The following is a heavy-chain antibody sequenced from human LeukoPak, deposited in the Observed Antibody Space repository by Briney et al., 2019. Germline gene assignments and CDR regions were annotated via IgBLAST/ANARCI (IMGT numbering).Heavy chain of an antibody. CDR2: IGWDSDSK. CDR3: AKDRSRSYSSFDS. J-gene: IGHJ4*02. CDR1: GFTFDEYT. V-gene: IGHV3-43*01. Sequence: GGSLRLSCAASGFTFDEYTMHWVRQVPGKGLEWVSVIGWDSDSKYYLESVKGRFTISRDNSKNSLYLQMNSLRTEDTAFYYCAKDRSRSYSSFDSWGQGTLVTVSS. D-gene: IGHD6-19*01.